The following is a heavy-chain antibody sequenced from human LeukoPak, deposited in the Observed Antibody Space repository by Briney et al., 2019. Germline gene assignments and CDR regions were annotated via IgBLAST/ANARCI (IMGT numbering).Heavy chain of an antibody. CDR3: ATPDSSGYYYLY. V-gene: IGHV4-38-2*02. J-gene: IGHJ4*02. D-gene: IGHD3-22*01. CDR2: IYHTGTT. CDR1: GISVNTTYF. Sequence: PSETLSLTCTVSGISVNTTYFWGWIRQAPGKGLEWIGSIYHTGTTDHNPSLESRVTISVDTSKNQFSLKLSSVTATDTAVYYCATPDSSGYYYLYWGQGTLVTVSS.